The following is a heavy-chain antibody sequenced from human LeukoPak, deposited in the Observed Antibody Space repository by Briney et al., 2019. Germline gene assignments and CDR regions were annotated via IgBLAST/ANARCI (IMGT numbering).Heavy chain of an antibody. D-gene: IGHD3-22*01. Sequence: GGSLRLSCAASGFTFSSYAMSWVRQAPGKGLEWVSAISGSGGSTYYADSVKGRFTISRDNSKNTLYLQMNSLRAEDTAVYYCAKEGHYYDSSGYQYYYYGMDVWGQGTTVTVSS. CDR3: AKEGHYYDSSGYQYYYYGMDV. CDR1: GFTFSSYA. CDR2: ISGSGGST. V-gene: IGHV3-23*01. J-gene: IGHJ6*02.